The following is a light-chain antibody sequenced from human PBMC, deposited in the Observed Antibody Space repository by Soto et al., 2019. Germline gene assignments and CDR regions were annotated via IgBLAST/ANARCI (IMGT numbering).Light chain of an antibody. Sequence: EIVLTQCPGTLSLSPGERGTLSCRASQSVSTSYLAWYQQKPGQAPRLLIYGASSRATGIPDRFSGSGSGADFTLTISRLEPEDFAVYYCQQYGSVPLTFGGGTKVEIK. CDR2: GAS. CDR3: QQYGSVPLT. V-gene: IGKV3-20*01. J-gene: IGKJ4*01. CDR1: QSVSTSY.